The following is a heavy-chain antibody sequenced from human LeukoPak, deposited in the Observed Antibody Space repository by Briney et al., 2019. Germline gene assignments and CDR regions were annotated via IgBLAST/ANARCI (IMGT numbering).Heavy chain of an antibody. V-gene: IGHV3-7*01. D-gene: IGHD2-2*01. CDR1: GFDFNVQT. CDR3: ARDRRGPAASILDY. Sequence: GGSLRLSCAASGFDFNVQTMSWVRQAPGKGLAWVTRMKEDGSEIYYVDSVRGRFTISRDNSKNTLYLQMNSLRAEDTAVYYCARDRRGPAASILDYWGQGTLVTVSS. J-gene: IGHJ4*02. CDR2: MKEDGSEI.